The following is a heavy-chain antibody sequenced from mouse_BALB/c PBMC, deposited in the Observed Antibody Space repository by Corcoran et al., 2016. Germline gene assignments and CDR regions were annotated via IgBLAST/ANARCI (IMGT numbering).Heavy chain of an antibody. CDR2: INPYNDGT. CDR1: GYTFTSYV. V-gene: IGHV1S136*01. J-gene: IGHJ4*01. Sequence: EVQLQHSGPELVTPGASVKMSCKASGYTFTSYVMHWVKQKPGKGLEWIGYINPYNDGTKYNEKFRGKDTLTSDKSYSTAYMELRSLTSEDSAVYYCASCLIYYYGSRYAMDYWGQGTSVTVSS. CDR3: ASCLIYYYGSRYAMDY. D-gene: IGHD1-1*01.